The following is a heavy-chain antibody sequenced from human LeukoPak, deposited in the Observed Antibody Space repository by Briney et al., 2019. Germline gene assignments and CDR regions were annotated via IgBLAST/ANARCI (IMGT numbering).Heavy chain of an antibody. CDR3: ARGTSDITIFGVASRGYYYMDV. D-gene: IGHD3-3*01. Sequence: GGSLRLSCAASGFTVSSNYMSWVRQAPGKGLEWVSVIYSGGSTYYADSVKGRFTISRDNSKNTLYLKMNSLRAEDTAVYYCARGTSDITIFGVASRGYYYMDVWGKGTTVTVSS. CDR2: IYSGGST. CDR1: GFTVSSNY. V-gene: IGHV3-53*01. J-gene: IGHJ6*03.